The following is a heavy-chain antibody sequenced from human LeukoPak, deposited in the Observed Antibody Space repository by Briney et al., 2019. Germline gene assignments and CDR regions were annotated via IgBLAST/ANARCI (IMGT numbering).Heavy chain of an antibody. Sequence: GSRRLSWPASEFGFVNYGIHGVGRAPGKGLEWVAFIWYDSSKKYYTDSVRGRFTISRDNSKNTLYLQMNSLRTEDTALYYCVKGEYNYYMDVWGKGTTVTVSS. D-gene: IGHD5-24*01. V-gene: IGHV3-30*02. CDR1: EFGFVNYG. J-gene: IGHJ6*03. CDR2: IWYDSSKK. CDR3: VKGEYNYYMDV.